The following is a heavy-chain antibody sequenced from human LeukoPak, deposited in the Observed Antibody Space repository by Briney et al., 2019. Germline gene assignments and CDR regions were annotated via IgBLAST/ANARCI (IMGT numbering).Heavy chain of an antibody. J-gene: IGHJ4*02. CDR1: GFTFSSYD. CDR3: ARAQGLYALHYFDF. D-gene: IGHD2-8*01. Sequence: PGGSLRLSCAASGFTFSSYDMPWVRQAPGKGLEWVAVISYDGSNKYYADSVQGRFTISRDNSQNTVYVQMNRLRDEDTAVYYCARAQGLYALHYFDFWGQGTLVTVSS. CDR2: ISYDGSNK. V-gene: IGHV3-30-3*01.